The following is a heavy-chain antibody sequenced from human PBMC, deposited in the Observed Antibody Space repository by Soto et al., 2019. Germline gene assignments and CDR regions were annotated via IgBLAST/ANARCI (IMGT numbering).Heavy chain of an antibody. J-gene: IGHJ6*02. CDR2: ISYDGSNK. V-gene: IGHV3-30*18. D-gene: IGHD6-13*01. Sequence: PGGSLRLSCAASGFTFSSYGMHWVRQAPGKGLEWVAVISYDGSNKYYADSVKGRFTISRDNSKNTLYLQMNSLRAEDTAVYYCAKDSLIAAAGIPGYYYGMDVWGQGTTVTVSS. CDR3: AKDSLIAAAGIPGYYYGMDV. CDR1: GFTFSSYG.